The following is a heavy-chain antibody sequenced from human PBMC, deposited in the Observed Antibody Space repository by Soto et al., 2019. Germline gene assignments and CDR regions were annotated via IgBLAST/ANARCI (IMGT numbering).Heavy chain of an antibody. D-gene: IGHD2-2*01. CDR2: IWYDGSNK. J-gene: IGHJ4*02. CDR3: ARDPQDIVVVPAALAPTHYYFDY. CDR1: GFTFSSYG. V-gene: IGHV3-33*01. Sequence: QVQLVESGGGVVQPGRSLRLSCAASGFTFSSYGMHWVRQAPGKGLEWVAVIWYDGSNKYYADSVKGRFTISRDNFMNTQYLQMNSLRAEDTAVYYCARDPQDIVVVPAALAPTHYYFDYWGQGTLVTVSS.